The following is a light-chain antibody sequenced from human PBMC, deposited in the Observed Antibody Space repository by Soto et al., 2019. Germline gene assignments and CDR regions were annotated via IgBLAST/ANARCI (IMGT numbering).Light chain of an antibody. V-gene: IGKV3-11*01. CDR1: LTVNNY. CDR2: DAT. CDR3: QQRSDWPQIT. J-gene: IGKJ5*01. Sequence: EILLTQSPATRSLSPGERATLSCRASLTVNNYLAWYQQKPGQAPRLVIYDATLRATGIPARFSGSGSGTDFTLTISRLEPEDFAVYFCQQRSDWPQITFGQGTRLEIK.